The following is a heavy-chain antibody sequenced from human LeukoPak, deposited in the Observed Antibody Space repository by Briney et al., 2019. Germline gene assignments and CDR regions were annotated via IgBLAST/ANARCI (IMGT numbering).Heavy chain of an antibody. Sequence: SVKVSCKRSGYTFSTYGISWVRRAPGQGLEWMGGIIPIFGTANYAQKFQGRVTITADESTSTAYMELSSLRSEDTAVYYCARDHWGSGMVHDAWGQGTLVTVSS. CDR3: ARDHWGSGMVHDA. CDR2: IIPIFGTA. V-gene: IGHV1-69*13. D-gene: IGHD7-27*01. J-gene: IGHJ5*02. CDR1: GYTFSTYG.